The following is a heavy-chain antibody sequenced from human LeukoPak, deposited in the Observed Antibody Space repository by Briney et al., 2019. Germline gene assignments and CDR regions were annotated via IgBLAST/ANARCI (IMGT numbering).Heavy chain of an antibody. CDR2: ISAYNGNT. V-gene: IGHV1-18*01. CDR3: ARALKIHYDILTGYYMMRNQDPFDY. Sequence: GASVKVSCKASGYTFTSYGISWVRQAPGQGLEWMGWISAYNGNTNYAQKLQGRVTMTTDTSTSTAYMELRSLRSDDTAVYYCARALKIHYDILTGYYMMRNQDPFDYSGQGTLVTVSS. J-gene: IGHJ4*02. CDR1: GYTFTSYG. D-gene: IGHD3-9*01.